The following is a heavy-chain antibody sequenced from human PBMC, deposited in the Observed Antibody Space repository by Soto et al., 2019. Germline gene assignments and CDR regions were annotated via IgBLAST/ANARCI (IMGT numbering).Heavy chain of an antibody. CDR1: GFMLRSHA. CDR2: IDASGTHI. CDR3: ARFTIYPDY. D-gene: IGHD3-3*01. V-gene: IGHV3-21*04. Sequence: EVRLVESGGGLVRPGGSLRLSCAGSGFMLRSHAMNWVRQAPGKGLEWVSSIDASGTHIFYADSVQGRFTISRDNAKNSLYLQMTSLRVEDTAKYYCARFTIYPDYWGQGTLVTVSS. J-gene: IGHJ4*02.